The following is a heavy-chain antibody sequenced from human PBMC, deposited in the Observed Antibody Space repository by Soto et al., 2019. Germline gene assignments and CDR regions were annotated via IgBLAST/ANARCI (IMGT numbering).Heavy chain of an antibody. D-gene: IGHD2-15*01. J-gene: IGHJ3*01. CDR1: GGSISSYY. CDR2: IYTSGST. Sequence: LSLTCTVSGGSISSYYWSCIRQPAGKGLEWIGRIYTSGSTNYNPSLKSRVTMSVDTSKNQFSLRLTSVTAADTAVYHCVRSVRMAVVVPGNGGLMWGQGTMVTVSS. CDR3: VRSVRMAVVVPGNGGLM. V-gene: IGHV4-4*07.